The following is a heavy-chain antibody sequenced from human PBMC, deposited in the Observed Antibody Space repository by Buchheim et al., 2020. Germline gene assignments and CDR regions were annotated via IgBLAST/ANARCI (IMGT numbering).Heavy chain of an antibody. V-gene: IGHV3-23*01. D-gene: IGHD4-17*01. CDR3: AKRRGDYVGTSGYGMDV. Sequence: EVQPLESGGGLVQPGGSLRLSCAASGFTFSSYAMSWVRQAPGKGLEWVSAISGSGGSTYYADSVKGRFTISRDNSKNTLYLQMNSLRAEDTAVYYCAKRRGDYVGTSGYGMDVWGQGTT. CDR2: ISGSGGST. J-gene: IGHJ6*02. CDR1: GFTFSSYA.